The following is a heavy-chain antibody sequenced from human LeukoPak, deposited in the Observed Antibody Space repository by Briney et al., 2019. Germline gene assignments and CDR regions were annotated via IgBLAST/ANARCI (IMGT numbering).Heavy chain of an antibody. CDR3: AREEYSSSWTPTYYYYGMDV. D-gene: IGHD6-13*01. CDR2: IIPIFGTA. Sequence: SVKVSCKASGGTFSSYAISWVRQAPGQGLEWMGGIIPIFGTANYAQKFQGRVTITADESASTAYMELSSLRSEDTAVYYCAREEYSSSWTPTYYYYGMDVWGQGTTVTVSS. V-gene: IGHV1-69*13. CDR1: GGTFSSYA. J-gene: IGHJ6*02.